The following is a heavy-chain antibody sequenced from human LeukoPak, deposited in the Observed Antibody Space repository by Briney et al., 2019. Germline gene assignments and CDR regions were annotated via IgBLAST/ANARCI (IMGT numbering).Heavy chain of an antibody. CDR3: ARYRAHYDTSGYFDY. Sequence: GGSLRLSCVASGFTFSDYYMSWIRQAPGKGLEWVSYISSSGSTIYYADSVKGRFTISRDNAKNSLYLQMNSLRAEDTAVYYCARYRAHYDTSGYFDYWGRGTLVTVSS. CDR2: ISSSGSTI. J-gene: IGHJ4*02. CDR1: GFTFSDYY. V-gene: IGHV3-11*04. D-gene: IGHD3-22*01.